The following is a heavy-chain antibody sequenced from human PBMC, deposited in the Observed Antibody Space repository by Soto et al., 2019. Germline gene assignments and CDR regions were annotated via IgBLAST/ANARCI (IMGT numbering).Heavy chain of an antibody. CDR1: GYTFTSYD. D-gene: IGHD3-10*02. J-gene: IGHJ4*02. CDR3: ARGMFVQPRAAQDY. CDR2: MNPNSGNT. Sequence: ASVKVSCKASGYTFTSYDINWVRQATGQGLEWMGGMNPNSGNTGYAQKFQGRVTMTRNTSISTAYMELSSLRSEDTAVYYCARGMFVQPRAAQDYWGQGTLVTVSS. V-gene: IGHV1-8*01.